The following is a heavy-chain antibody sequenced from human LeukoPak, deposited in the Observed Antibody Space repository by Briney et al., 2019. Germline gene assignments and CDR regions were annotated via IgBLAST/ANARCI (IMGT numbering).Heavy chain of an antibody. CDR1: GASVSSASY. CDR2: IYNGVNT. Sequence: SETLSLTCTVSGASVSSASYWSWIRQPPGKGVEWIAHIYNGVNTNYNPSLKSRVTISVDTSKDQFSLRLNSVTAADTAVYYCARSRAFNSGAFDPWGQGSLVTVSS. CDR3: ARSRAFNSGAFDP. V-gene: IGHV4-61*01. D-gene: IGHD1-26*01. J-gene: IGHJ5*02.